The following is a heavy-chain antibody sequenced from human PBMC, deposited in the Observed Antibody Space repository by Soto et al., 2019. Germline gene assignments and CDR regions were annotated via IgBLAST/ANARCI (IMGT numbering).Heavy chain of an antibody. CDR1: GFTFSSYW. Sequence: GGSLRLSCAASGFTFSSYWMSWVRQAPGKGLEWVANIKQDGSEKYYVDSVKGRFTISRDNAKNSLYLQMNSLRAEDTAVYYCARVRENYGFWSGYSVYYYYYYMDVWGKGTTVTVSS. V-gene: IGHV3-7*01. D-gene: IGHD3-3*01. J-gene: IGHJ6*03. CDR3: ARVRENYGFWSGYSVYYYYYYMDV. CDR2: IKQDGSEK.